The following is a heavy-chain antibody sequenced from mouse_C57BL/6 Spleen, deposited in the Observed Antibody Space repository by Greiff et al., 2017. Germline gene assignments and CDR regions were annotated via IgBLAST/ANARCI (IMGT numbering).Heavy chain of an antibody. J-gene: IGHJ4*01. CDR3: ARYDYFHYYAMDY. V-gene: IGHV1-18*01. Sequence: EVQVVESGPELVKPGASVKIPCKASGYTFTDYNMDWVKQSHGKSLEWIGDINPNNGGTIYNQKFKGKATLTVDKSSSTAYMELRSLTSEDTAVYYCARYDYFHYYAMDYWGQGTSVTVSS. D-gene: IGHD2-4*01. CDR1: GYTFTDYN. CDR2: INPNNGGT.